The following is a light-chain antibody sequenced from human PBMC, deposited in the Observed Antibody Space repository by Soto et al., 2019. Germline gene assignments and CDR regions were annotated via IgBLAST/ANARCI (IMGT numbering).Light chain of an antibody. CDR3: AAWDDSLYGLV. V-gene: IGLV1-44*01. J-gene: IGLJ2*01. CDR2: SDN. Sequence: QPVLTQPPSASGTPGQRVTISCSGSSPNIGSNFVSWYQQVPGTAPRLLIYSDNQRPSGVPDRFSGSRSGTSASLAISGLQSEDETEYYCAAWDDSLYGLVFGGGTKLTVL. CDR1: SPNIGSNF.